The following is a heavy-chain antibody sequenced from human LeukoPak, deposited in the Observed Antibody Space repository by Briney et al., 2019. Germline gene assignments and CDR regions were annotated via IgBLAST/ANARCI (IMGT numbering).Heavy chain of an antibody. J-gene: IGHJ4*02. D-gene: IGHD3-16*02. CDR1: GDSISSSSYY. Sequence: SETLSLTCTVSGDSISSSSYYWGWIRQPPGKGLEWLGSIYYSGSTYYNPSLKSRVTISVDTSKNQFSLKLSSVTAADTAVYYCARQGRVITFGGVIGSLFAYWGQGTLVTVSS. CDR3: ARQGRVITFGGVIGSLFAY. CDR2: IYYSGST. V-gene: IGHV4-39*01.